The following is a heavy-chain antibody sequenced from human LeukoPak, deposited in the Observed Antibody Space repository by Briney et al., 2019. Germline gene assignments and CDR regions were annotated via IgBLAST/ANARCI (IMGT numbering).Heavy chain of an antibody. CDR1: GFTFSSYS. CDR3: AREWYSSSSGWFDP. D-gene: IGHD6-6*01. J-gene: IGHJ5*02. Sequence: GGSLRLSCAASGFTFSSYSMNWVRQAPGKGLKWVSSISSSSSYIYYADSVKGRFTISRDNAKNSLYLQMNSLRAEDTAVYYCAREWYSSSSGWFDPWGQGTLVTVSS. CDR2: ISSSSSYI. V-gene: IGHV3-21*01.